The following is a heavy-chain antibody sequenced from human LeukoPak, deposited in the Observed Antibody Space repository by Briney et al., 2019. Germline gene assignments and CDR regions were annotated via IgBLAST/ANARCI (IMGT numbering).Heavy chain of an antibody. CDR1: GYSFTSYW. V-gene: IGHV5-51*01. Sequence: GESLKISCKGSGYSFTSYWIGWVRQMPGKGLEWMGIIYPGDSDTRYSPSFQGQVTISADKSISTAYLQWSSLKASDTAMYYCARCDYVWGSYRYNWFDPWGQGTLVTVSS. CDR3: ARCDYVWGSYRYNWFDP. J-gene: IGHJ5*02. D-gene: IGHD3-16*02. CDR2: IYPGDSDT.